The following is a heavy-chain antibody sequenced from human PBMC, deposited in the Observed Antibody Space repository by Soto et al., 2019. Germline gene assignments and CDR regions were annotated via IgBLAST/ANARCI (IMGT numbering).Heavy chain of an antibody. CDR3: ARDREVWLRGWGSDP. D-gene: IGHD2-21*01. CDR2: IYYSGST. J-gene: IGHJ5*02. V-gene: IGHV4-59*01. CDR1: GGSIKNYY. Sequence: PSETLSLTCSVSGGSIKNYYWNWIRQAPGKGLEWIGYIYYSGSTNYHPSLRGRVTISVDTSKNQFSLKLTSVTAADTAVYYCARDREVWLRGWGSDPWGQGALVTVSS.